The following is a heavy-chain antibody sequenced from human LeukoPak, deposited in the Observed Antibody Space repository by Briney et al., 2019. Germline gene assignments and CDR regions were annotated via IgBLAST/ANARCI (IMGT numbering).Heavy chain of an antibody. J-gene: IGHJ4*02. Sequence: GGSLSLSCAASGFTFSSYWMHWVRQAPGKGLVWVSRIKSDVTYADSVRGRFTISRDNAKNTLYLQMNSLRAEDTAVYYCARGRGGDFDYWGQGTLVTVSS. CDR2: IKSDV. CDR1: GFTFSSYW. V-gene: IGHV3-74*01. CDR3: ARGRGGDFDY.